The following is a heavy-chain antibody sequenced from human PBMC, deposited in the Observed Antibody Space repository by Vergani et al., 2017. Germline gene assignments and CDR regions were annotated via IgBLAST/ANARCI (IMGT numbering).Heavy chain of an antibody. CDR2: IKQDGSEK. V-gene: IGHV3-7*03. J-gene: IGHJ3*02. Sequence: EVQLVESGGGLVQPGGSLRLSCAASGFTFSSYWMSWVRQAPGKGLEWVANIKQDGSEKYYVDSVKGRFTISRDNSKNTLYLQMNSLRAEDTAVYYCARGGRNVDEYSSSWDNDAFDIWGQGTMVTVSS. D-gene: IGHD6-13*01. CDR3: ARGGRNVDEYSSSWDNDAFDI. CDR1: GFTFSSYW.